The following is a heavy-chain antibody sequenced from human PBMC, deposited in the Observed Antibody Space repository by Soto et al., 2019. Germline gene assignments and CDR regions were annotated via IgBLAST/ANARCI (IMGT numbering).Heavy chain of an antibody. CDR1: GGSISSGGHY. D-gene: IGHD5-12*01. CDR2: VHYSGTT. Sequence: QVQLQESGPGLVKPSQTLSLTCTVSGGSISSGGHYWSWIRQHPGKGLEWIGYVHYSGTTYYSPSLKCRVTLAVDMSTNQFSLKLTSMPAADTALYYCARGGNSGSTGGFDPWGQGTLVTVSS. J-gene: IGHJ5*02. V-gene: IGHV4-31*03. CDR3: ARGGNSGSTGGFDP.